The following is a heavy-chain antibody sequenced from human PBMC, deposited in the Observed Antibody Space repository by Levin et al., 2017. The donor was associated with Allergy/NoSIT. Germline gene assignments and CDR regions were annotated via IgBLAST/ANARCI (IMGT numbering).Heavy chain of an antibody. CDR3: ARGPRITMVQGVISYYMDV. CDR2: INHSGST. J-gene: IGHJ6*03. D-gene: IGHD3-10*01. V-gene: IGHV4-34*01. CDR1: GGSFSGYY. Sequence: SQTLSLTCAVYGGSFSGYYWSWIRQPPGKGLEWIGEINHSGSTNYNPSLKSRVTISVDTSKNQFSLKLSSVTAADTAVYYCARGPRITMVQGVISYYMDVWGKGTTVTVSS.